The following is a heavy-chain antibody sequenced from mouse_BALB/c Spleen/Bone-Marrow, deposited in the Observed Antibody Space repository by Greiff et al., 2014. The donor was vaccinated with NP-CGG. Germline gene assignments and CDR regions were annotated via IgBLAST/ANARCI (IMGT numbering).Heavy chain of an antibody. Sequence: EVKLVASXGGLVQPGGSLRLSCATSGFTFTDYYMSWVRQPPGKALEWLGFIRNKANGYTTEYSASVKGRFTISRDNSQSILYLQMNTLRAEDSATYYCARDRGLLRFDYWGQGTTLTVSS. CDR1: GFTFTDYY. J-gene: IGHJ2*01. D-gene: IGHD2-3*01. CDR2: IRNKANGYTT. V-gene: IGHV7-3*02. CDR3: ARDRGLLRFDY.